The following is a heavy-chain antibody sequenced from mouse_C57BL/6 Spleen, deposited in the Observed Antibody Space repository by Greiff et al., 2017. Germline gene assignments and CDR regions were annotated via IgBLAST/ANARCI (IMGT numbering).Heavy chain of an antibody. CDR1: GFSLTSYG. CDR2: IWSDGST. CDR3: AGDYDYDYAMDY. J-gene: IGHJ4*01. D-gene: IGHD2-4*01. V-gene: IGHV2-6*03. Sequence: QVQLKQSGPGLVAPSQSLSITCTVSGFSLTSYGVHWVRQPPGKGLEWLVVIWSDGSTTYNSALKSRLSISKDNSKSQVFLKMNSLQTDDTAMYYCAGDYDYDYAMDYWGQGTSVTVSS.